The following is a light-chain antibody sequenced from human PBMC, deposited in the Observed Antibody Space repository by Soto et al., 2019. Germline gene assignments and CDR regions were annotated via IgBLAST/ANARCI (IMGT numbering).Light chain of an antibody. CDR3: QQYTNWPPWT. V-gene: IGKV3-15*01. J-gene: IGKJ1*01. CDR1: QSVSNN. CDR2: DAS. Sequence: ILMTQSPATLSVSPGERATLSCRASQSVSNNLAWYQQKPGQAPRLLIYDASTRATGIPARFSGSGSGTEFTLTISGLQSEDFAAYYCQQYTNWPPWTFGQGTKVEIK.